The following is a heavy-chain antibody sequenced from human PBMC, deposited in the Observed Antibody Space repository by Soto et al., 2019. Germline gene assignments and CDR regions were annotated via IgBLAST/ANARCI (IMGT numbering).Heavy chain of an antibody. J-gene: IGHJ4*02. Sequence: EVQLLESGGGLVQPGGSLRLSCAASGFTFSSYAMSWVRQAPGKGLEWVSAISGSGGSTYYADSVKGRFTISRDNSENTLYLQMNSLRAEDTAVYYCAKLGYGSDISPEDYWGQGTLVTVSS. CDR2: ISGSGGST. V-gene: IGHV3-23*01. CDR3: AKLGYGSDISPEDY. D-gene: IGHD5-18*01. CDR1: GFTFSSYA.